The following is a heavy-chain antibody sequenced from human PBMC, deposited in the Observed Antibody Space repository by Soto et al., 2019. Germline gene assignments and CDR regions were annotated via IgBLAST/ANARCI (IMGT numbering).Heavy chain of an antibody. Sequence: QVQLQQSGPRLVKPSETLSLTCTVSSGPDRSHNWGWIRQPPGRGLEWIGYVYYTGDTAYNPSLRTLVSISADTSTNDLSLTLSSVTAADTAVYYCVRQGIDYLHGLVDVWCQGTTVSVSS. CDR1: SGPDRSHN. J-gene: IGHJ6*02. CDR2: VYYTGDT. CDR3: VRQGIDYLHGLVDV. V-gene: IGHV4-59*08. D-gene: IGHD4-17*01.